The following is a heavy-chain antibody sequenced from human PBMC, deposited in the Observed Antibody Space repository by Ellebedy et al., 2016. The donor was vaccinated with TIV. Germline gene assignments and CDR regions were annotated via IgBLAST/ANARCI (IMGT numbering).Heavy chain of an antibody. CDR2: INHSGST. CDR1: GGSFSGYY. Sequence: MPSETLSLTCAVYGGSFSGYYWSWIRQPPGKGLEWIGEINHSGSTNYNPSLKSRVTISVDTSKNQFSLKLSSVTAADTAVYYCARAVRYGSGYFQHWGQGTLVTVSS. V-gene: IGHV4-34*01. CDR3: ARAVRYGSGYFQH. D-gene: IGHD3-10*01. J-gene: IGHJ1*01.